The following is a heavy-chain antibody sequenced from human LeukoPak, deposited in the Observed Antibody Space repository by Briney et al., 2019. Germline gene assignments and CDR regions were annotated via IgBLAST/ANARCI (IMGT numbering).Heavy chain of an antibody. CDR2: ISSSSSYI. Sequence: GGSLRLSCAASGFTFSSYSMNWVRQAPGKGLEWVSSISSSSSYIYYADSVKGRFTISRDNAKNSLYLQMNSLRAEDTAVYYCAREVVWDYDYVWGSYRSTAFDYWGQGTLVTVSS. V-gene: IGHV3-21*01. J-gene: IGHJ4*02. D-gene: IGHD3-16*02. CDR1: GFTFSSYS. CDR3: AREVVWDYDYVWGSYRSTAFDY.